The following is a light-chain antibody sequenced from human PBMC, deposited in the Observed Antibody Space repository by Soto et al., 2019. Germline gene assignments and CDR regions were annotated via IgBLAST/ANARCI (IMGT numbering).Light chain of an antibody. CDR3: QHRSDWPT. V-gene: IGKV3-15*01. Sequence: EIVLTQSPATLSLSPGERATLSCRASQSVSSNLAWYQQKPGQAPRLLIYGASTRATGIPARFSGSGSGTEFTLTISRLQSEDFAVYYCQHRSDWPTFGGGTKVDI. J-gene: IGKJ4*01. CDR2: GAS. CDR1: QSVSSN.